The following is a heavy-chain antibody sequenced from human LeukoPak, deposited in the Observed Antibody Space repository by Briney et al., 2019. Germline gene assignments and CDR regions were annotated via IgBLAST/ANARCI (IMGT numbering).Heavy chain of an antibody. CDR3: ARDHYHQIDVFDY. D-gene: IGHD1-14*01. CDR2: ISYDGSNK. CDR1: GFTFSSYG. V-gene: IGHV3-30*03. Sequence: GGSLRLSCAASGFTFSSYGMHWVRQAPGKGLEWVAVISYDGSNKYYADSVKGRFTISRDNAKNSLYLQMNSLRAEDTAVYYCARDHYHQIDVFDYWGQGTLVTVSS. J-gene: IGHJ4*02.